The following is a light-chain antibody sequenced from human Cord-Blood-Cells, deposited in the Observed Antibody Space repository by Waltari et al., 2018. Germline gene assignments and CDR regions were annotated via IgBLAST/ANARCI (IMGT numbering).Light chain of an antibody. J-gene: IGLJ2*01. CDR2: EGS. CDR3: CSYAGRDVV. Sequence: QSALTQPAAVSSSPGHSLTIPCTDTSSDVGSSTLVSWDQQHPGKAPNLMIYEGSKRPSGVSNRFSGSKSGNTASLTISGLQAEDEADYYCCSYAGRDVVFGGGTKLTVL. CDR1: SSDVGSSTL. V-gene: IGLV2-23*01.